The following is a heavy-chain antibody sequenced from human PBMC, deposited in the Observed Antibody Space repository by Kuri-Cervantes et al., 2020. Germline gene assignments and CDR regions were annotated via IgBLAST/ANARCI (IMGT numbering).Heavy chain of an antibody. D-gene: IGHD2-21*02. CDR1: GGTFSSYA. V-gene: IGHV1-69*13. Sequence: SVKVSCKASGGTFSSYAISWVRQAPGQGLEWMGGIIPIFGTANYAQKFQGRVTITADESTSTAYMELSSLRSEDTAVYYCARLCGGDCYSMGGYYYYGMGVWGQGTTVTVSS. J-gene: IGHJ6*02. CDR3: ARLCGGDCYSMGGYYYYGMGV. CDR2: IIPIFGTA.